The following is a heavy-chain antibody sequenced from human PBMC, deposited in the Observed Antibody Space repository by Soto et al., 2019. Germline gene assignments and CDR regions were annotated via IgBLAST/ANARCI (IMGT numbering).Heavy chain of an antibody. J-gene: IGHJ3*02. CDR3: ASCSDRSRYHYAFDI. Sequence: PSETLSLTCSLSVGSMSSGDHYCSWIRQPPGKGLEWIGYVDNSGSTDYNPSLKSRVTISVDTSKNQFSLNLTSVTPTDTAVYYCASCSDRSRYHYAFDILGEGTMVIV. V-gene: IGHV4-30-4*01. CDR2: VDNSGST. CDR1: VGSMSSGDHY. D-gene: IGHD3-22*01.